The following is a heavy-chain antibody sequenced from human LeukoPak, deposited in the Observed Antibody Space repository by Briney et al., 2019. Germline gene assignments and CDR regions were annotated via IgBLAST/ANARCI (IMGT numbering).Heavy chain of an antibody. CDR2: IRSKANSYAT. CDR3: AKTPPTVTSYYGMDV. D-gene: IGHD4-17*01. V-gene: IGHV3-73*01. CDR1: GFTFSGSA. J-gene: IGHJ6*02. Sequence: GGSLKLSCAASGFTFSGSAMHWVRQASGKGLEWVGRIRSKANSYATAYAASVKGRFTISRDNSKNTLYLQMNSLRAEDTAVYYCAKTPPTVTSYYGMDVWGQGTTVTVSS.